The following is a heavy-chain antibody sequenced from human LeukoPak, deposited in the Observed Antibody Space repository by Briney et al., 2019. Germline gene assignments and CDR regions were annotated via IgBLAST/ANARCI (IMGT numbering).Heavy chain of an antibody. CDR1: GFTFSSYW. D-gene: IGHD3-10*01. CDR2: ITWDGGST. Sequence: GGSLRLSCAASGFTFSSYWMHWVRQAPGKGLEWVSLITWDGGSTYYADSVKGRFTISRDNSKNSLYLQMNSLRTEDTALYYCAKGKNTGSYLSHVDYWGQGTLVTVSS. V-gene: IGHV3-43*01. CDR3: AKGKNTGSYLSHVDY. J-gene: IGHJ4*02.